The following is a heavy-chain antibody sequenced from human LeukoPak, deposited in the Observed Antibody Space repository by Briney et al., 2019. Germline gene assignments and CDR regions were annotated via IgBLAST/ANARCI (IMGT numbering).Heavy chain of an antibody. V-gene: IGHV4-39*07. CDR1: GGSISSSSYY. CDR2: MYYSGGT. Sequence: SETLSLTCTVSGGSISSSSYYWGWIRQPPGKGLEWIGYMYYSGGTNYNPSLKSRVTISVDTSKNQFSLKLSSVTAADTAVYYCARDPYSRGFFDHWGQGTLVTVSS. J-gene: IGHJ4*02. D-gene: IGHD6-19*01. CDR3: ARDPYSRGFFDH.